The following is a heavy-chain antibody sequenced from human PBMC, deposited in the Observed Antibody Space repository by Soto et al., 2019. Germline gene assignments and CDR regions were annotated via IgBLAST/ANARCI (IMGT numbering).Heavy chain of an antibody. CDR2: ISWNSGSI. J-gene: IGHJ4*02. Sequence: GGSLRLSCAASGFTFDDYAMHWVRQAPGKGLEWVSGISWNSGSIGYADSVKGRFTISRDNAKNSLYPQMNSLRSEDTALYYCAKDMGYDLSPLGYFDYWGQGTLVTVSS. V-gene: IGHV3-9*01. CDR1: GFTFDDYA. CDR3: AKDMGYDLSPLGYFDY. D-gene: IGHD5-12*01.